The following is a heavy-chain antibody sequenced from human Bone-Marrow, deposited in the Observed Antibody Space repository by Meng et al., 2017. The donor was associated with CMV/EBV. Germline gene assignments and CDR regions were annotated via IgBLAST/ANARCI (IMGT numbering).Heavy chain of an antibody. D-gene: IGHD6-13*01. V-gene: IGHV3-43D*03. CDR3: AKLSIAAAGTDAFDI. Sequence: GESLTIFCAASGFTFDDYAMHWVRQAPGKGLEWVSLISWDGGSTYYADSVKGRFTISRDNSKNSLYLQMNSLRAEDTALYYCAKLSIAAAGTDAFDIWGQGTTVTVSS. CDR2: ISWDGGST. J-gene: IGHJ3*02. CDR1: GFTFDDYA.